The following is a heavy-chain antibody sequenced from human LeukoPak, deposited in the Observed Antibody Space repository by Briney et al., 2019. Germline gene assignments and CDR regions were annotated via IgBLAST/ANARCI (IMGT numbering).Heavy chain of an antibody. Sequence: GGSLRLSCAASGFTFSSYAMSWVRQAPGKGLEWVSAISGSGGSTYYADSVKGRFTISRDNSKNTLYLQMNSLRAEDTAVYYCAKDSWSIAARPEDHFDYWGQGTLVTVSS. CDR1: GFTFSSYA. V-gene: IGHV3-23*01. CDR3: AKDSWSIAARPEDHFDY. D-gene: IGHD6-6*01. CDR2: ISGSGGST. J-gene: IGHJ4*02.